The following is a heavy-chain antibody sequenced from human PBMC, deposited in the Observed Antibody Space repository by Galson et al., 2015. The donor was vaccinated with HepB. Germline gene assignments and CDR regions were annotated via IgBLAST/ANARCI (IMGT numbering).Heavy chain of an antibody. CDR1: GFTFSSYG. CDR3: ARAPGITIFGVTYYYYMDV. D-gene: IGHD3-3*01. CDR2: IWYDGSNK. V-gene: IGHV3-33*01. J-gene: IGHJ6*03. Sequence: SLRLSCAASGFTFSSYGMHWVRQAPGKGLEWVAVIWYDGSNKYYADSVKGRLTISRDNSKNTLYLQMNSLRAEDTAVYYCARAPGITIFGVTYYYYMDVWGKGTTVTVSS.